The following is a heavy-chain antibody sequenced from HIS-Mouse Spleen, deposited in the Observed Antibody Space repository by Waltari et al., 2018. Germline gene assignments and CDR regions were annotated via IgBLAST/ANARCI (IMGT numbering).Heavy chain of an antibody. Sequence: QLQLQESGPGLVKPSETLSLTCTVSGGSISSSSYYWGWIRQPPGKGLEWIGSIYYSGSTYYNPSPKSRVTISVDTSKNQFSLKLSSVTAADTAVYYCAREIPYSSSWYDWYFDLCGRGTLVTVSS. J-gene: IGHJ2*01. V-gene: IGHV4-39*07. CDR3: AREIPYSSSWYDWYFDL. CDR1: GGSISSSSYY. CDR2: IYYSGST. D-gene: IGHD6-13*01.